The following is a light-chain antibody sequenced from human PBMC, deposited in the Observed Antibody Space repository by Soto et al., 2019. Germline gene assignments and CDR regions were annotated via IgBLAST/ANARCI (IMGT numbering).Light chain of an antibody. V-gene: IGKV3-11*01. Sequence: EIVLTQSPATLSLSPGEGATLSCRASQSVSSYLAWYQQKPGQAPRLLIYDASNRATGIPARFSGSESGTDFTLTISSLEPEDVAVYYCQQPYTFGQGTKLEIK. J-gene: IGKJ2*01. CDR1: QSVSSY. CDR3: QQPYT. CDR2: DAS.